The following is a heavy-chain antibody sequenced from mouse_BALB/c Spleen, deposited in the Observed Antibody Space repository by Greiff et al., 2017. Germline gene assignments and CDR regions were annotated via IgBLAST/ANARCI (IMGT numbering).Heavy chain of an antibody. J-gene: IGHJ4*01. CDR2: ISSGSSTI. CDR3: ARRDWDEAMDY. D-gene: IGHD4-1*01. CDR1: GFTFSSFG. V-gene: IGHV5-17*02. Sequence: EVMLVESGGGLVQPGGSRKLSCAASGFTFSSFGMHWVRQAPEKGLEWVAYISSGSSTIYYADTVKGRFTIARDNPKNTLFLQMTSLRSEDTAMYYCARRDWDEAMDYWGQGTSVTVSS.